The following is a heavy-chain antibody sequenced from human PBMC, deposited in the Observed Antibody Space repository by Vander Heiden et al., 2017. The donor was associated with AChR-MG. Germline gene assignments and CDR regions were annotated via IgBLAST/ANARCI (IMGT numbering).Heavy chain of an antibody. D-gene: IGHD6-19*01. CDR3: ARPRRQWLPYDAFDI. J-gene: IGHJ3*02. V-gene: IGHV4-39*01. CDR2: VFYSGST. Sequence: QLQLQESGPGLVKPSETLSLTCTVSGGSISRTSYYWGWIRQPPGKGLEWLGSVFYSGSTYYNPSLKSRVTISVDTSKNQFSLKLSSVTAADTAVYYCARPRRQWLPYDAFDIWGQGATVTVAS. CDR1: GGSISRTSYY.